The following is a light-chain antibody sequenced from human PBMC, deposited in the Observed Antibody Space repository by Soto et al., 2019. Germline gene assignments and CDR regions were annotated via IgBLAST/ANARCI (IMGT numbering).Light chain of an antibody. J-gene: IGLJ1*01. V-gene: IGLV4-69*01. CDR2: LNSDGSH. CDR1: SGHSSYA. CDR3: QTWVTGIYV. Sequence: QPVLTQSPSASASLGASVKLTCTLSSGHSSYAIAWHQQQPEKGPRYLMKLNSDGSHSKGDGIPDRFSGSSSGAERYLTISSLQSEDEAEYYCQTWVTGIYVFGTGTKLNVL.